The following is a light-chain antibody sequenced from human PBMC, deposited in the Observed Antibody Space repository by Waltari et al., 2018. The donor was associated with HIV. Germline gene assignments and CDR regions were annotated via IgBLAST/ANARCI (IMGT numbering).Light chain of an antibody. Sequence: IVMTQSPDSLALSLGERATLNCKSSQSVLYSSNNNNYLAWYQQKPGQPPKLLIYWASTRESGVPDRFSGSGSGTDFTLTISSLQAEDVAIYYCQQYYNTPLTFGGGTRVEIK. J-gene: IGKJ4*01. CDR1: QSVLYSSNNNNY. CDR3: QQYYNTPLT. V-gene: IGKV4-1*01. CDR2: WAS.